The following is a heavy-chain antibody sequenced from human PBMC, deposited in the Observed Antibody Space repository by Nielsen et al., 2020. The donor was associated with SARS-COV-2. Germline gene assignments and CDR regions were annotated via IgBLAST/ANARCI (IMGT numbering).Heavy chain of an antibody. D-gene: IGHD3-16*02. CDR1: GFTFSSYG. Sequence: GGSLRLSCAASGFTFSSYGMHWVRQAPGKGLEWVSVIYSGGSTYYADSVKGRFTISRDNSKNRLYLQMNSLRAEDTAVYYCAKDSDRSPVYYLDYWGQGTLVTVSS. J-gene: IGHJ4*02. CDR3: AKDSDRSPVYYLDY. V-gene: IGHV3-NL1*01. CDR2: IYSGGST.